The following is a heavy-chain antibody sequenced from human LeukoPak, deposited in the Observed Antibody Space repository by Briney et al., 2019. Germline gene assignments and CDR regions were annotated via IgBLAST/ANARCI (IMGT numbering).Heavy chain of an antibody. CDR2: ISAYNGNT. J-gene: IGHJ6*02. D-gene: IGHD4-17*01. V-gene: IGHV1-18*01. Sequence: GASVKVSCKASGYTFTSYGISWVRQAPGQGLEWMGWISAYNGNTNYAQKLQGRVTMTTDTSTSTAYMELRSLRSDDTAVYYCARDERGRGYGDLGYYYYGMDVWGQGTTVTVSS. CDR3: ARDERGRGYGDLGYYYYGMDV. CDR1: GYTFTSYG.